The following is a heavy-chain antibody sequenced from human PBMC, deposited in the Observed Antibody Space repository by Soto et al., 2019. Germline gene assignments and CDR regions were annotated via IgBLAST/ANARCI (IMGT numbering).Heavy chain of an antibody. J-gene: IGHJ4*02. CDR3: AKGVDSSNWYPGYFDY. V-gene: IGHV4-4*02. Sequence: SETLSLTCAVSGGSISSSNWWSWVRQPPGKGLEWIGEIYHSGSTNYNPSLKSRVTISVDKSKNQFSLKLSSVTAADTAVYYCAKGVDSSNWYPGYFDYWGQGTLVTVSS. D-gene: IGHD6-13*01. CDR1: GGSISSSNW. CDR2: IYHSGST.